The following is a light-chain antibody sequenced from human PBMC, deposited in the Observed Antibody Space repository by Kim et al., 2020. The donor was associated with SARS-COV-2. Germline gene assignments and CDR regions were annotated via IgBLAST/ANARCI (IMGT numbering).Light chain of an antibody. CDR3: QQYNGYFRT. CDR1: QSISSW. Sequence: ASVGDRVTITCRASQSISSWLAWYQQKPVKAPKLLIYDASSLESGVPSRFSGSGSGTEFTLTISSLQPDDFATYYCQQYNGYFRTFGQGTKVDIK. J-gene: IGKJ1*01. V-gene: IGKV1-5*01. CDR2: DAS.